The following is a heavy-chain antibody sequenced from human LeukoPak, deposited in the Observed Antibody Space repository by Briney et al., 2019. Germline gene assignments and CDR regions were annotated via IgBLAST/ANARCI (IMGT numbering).Heavy chain of an antibody. J-gene: IGHJ3*02. CDR3: AKPLIASRQDAFDI. CDR2: ISWNSGSI. D-gene: IGHD2-8*01. V-gene: IGHV3-9*01. Sequence: GGSLRLSCAASGFTFDDYGMHWVRQTPGKGLEWVSGISWNSGSIGYADSVKGRVTISRDNAKNSLSLQMNGLRAEDTALYYCAKPLIASRQDAFDIWGQGTMVTVSS. CDR1: GFTFDDYG.